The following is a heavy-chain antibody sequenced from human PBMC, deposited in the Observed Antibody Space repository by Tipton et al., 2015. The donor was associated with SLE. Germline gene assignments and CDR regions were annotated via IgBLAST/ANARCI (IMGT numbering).Heavy chain of an antibody. CDR2: ISSSSSYI. J-gene: IGHJ4*02. CDR3: ARKVGSWHHFDY. Sequence: GSLRLSCAASGFTFSSYAMSWVRQAPGKGLEWVSSISSSSSYIYYADSVKGRFTISRDNSKNTLYLQMNSLRAEDTAVYYCARKVGSWHHFDYWGQGTLVTVSS. D-gene: IGHD6-13*01. V-gene: IGHV3-21*01. CDR1: GFTFSSYA.